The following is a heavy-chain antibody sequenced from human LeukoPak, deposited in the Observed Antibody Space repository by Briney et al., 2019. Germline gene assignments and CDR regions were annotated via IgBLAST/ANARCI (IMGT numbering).Heavy chain of an antibody. V-gene: IGHV1-18*01. CDR3: ARLGSSSWYLGAFDI. D-gene: IGHD6-13*01. CDR2: ISAYNGNT. CDR1: GYTFTSYG. Sequence: GASVKVSCKAFGYTFTSYGISWVRQAPGQGLEWMGWISAYNGNTNYAQKLQGRVTMTTDTSTSTAYMELRSLRSDDTAVYYCARLGSSSWYLGAFDIWGQGTMVTVSS. J-gene: IGHJ3*02.